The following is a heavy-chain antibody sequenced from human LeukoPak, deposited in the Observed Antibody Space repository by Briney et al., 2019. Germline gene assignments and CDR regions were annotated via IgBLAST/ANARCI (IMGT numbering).Heavy chain of an antibody. D-gene: IGHD1-26*01. CDR1: GFTFSTYT. Sequence: SGGSLRLSCAASGFTFSTYTMNWVRQAPGKGLEWVSSISSSSSYIYYADSVKGRFTISRDNAKNSLYLQMNSLRAEDTAVYYCADTPVGATPYYFDYWGQGTLVTVSS. CDR2: ISSSSSYI. V-gene: IGHV3-21*04. CDR3: ADTPVGATPYYFDY. J-gene: IGHJ4*02.